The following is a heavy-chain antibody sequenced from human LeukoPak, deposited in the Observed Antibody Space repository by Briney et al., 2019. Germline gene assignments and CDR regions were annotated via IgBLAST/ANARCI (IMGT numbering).Heavy chain of an antibody. CDR3: ARLGRGGTPMMIYYYYYMDV. Sequence: PSETLSLTCTVSGGSISSYYWSWIRQPAGKGLEWIGRIYTSGSTNYNPSLKSRVTMSVDTSKNQFSLKLSSVTAADTAVHYCARLGRGGTPMMIYYYYYMDVWGKGTTVTVSS. CDR2: IYTSGST. D-gene: IGHD3-16*01. CDR1: GGSISSYY. J-gene: IGHJ6*03. V-gene: IGHV4-4*07.